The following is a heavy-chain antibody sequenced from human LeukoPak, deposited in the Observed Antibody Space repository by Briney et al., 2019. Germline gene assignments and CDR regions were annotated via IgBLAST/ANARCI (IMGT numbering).Heavy chain of an antibody. CDR2: ISSSSSYI. D-gene: IGHD3-22*01. CDR3: ARGPYYYDSSGYYYNDY. V-gene: IGHV3-21*01. J-gene: IGHJ4*02. Sequence: GGSLRLSCAASGFTFSSYSMNWVRQAPGKGLEWVSSISSSSSYIYYADSVKGRFTISRDNAKNSLYLRMNSLRAEDTAVYYCARGPYYYDSSGYYYNDYWGQGTLVTVSS. CDR1: GFTFSSYS.